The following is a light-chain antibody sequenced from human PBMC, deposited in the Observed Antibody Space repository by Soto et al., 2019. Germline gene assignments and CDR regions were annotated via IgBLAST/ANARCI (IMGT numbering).Light chain of an antibody. CDR2: GNS. Sequence: QYVLTQPPSVSGAPGQRVTISCTGSSSNIGAGYDVHWYQQLPGTAPKLLIYGNSNRPSGVPDRFSGSKSGTSASLAITELQAEDEADYYCQSYDTSLGVFGTGTKLTVL. V-gene: IGLV1-40*01. CDR1: SSNIGAGYD. J-gene: IGLJ1*01. CDR3: QSYDTSLGV.